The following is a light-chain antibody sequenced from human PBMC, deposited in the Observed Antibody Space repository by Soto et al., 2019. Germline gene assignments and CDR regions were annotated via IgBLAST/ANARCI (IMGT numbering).Light chain of an antibody. Sequence: LQTTSSSSILFGTVSTRVTNTCLVSQTISSWSASYQQKPGKSPKRLIYKVPTLKIGVTSRFSGSGPGTEFFLTFCSLQLDDFATDYCQRYNGDSEAFGKGSRGESK. V-gene: IGKV1-5*03. CDR2: KVP. J-gene: IGKJ1*01. CDR3: QRYNGDSEA. CDR1: QTISSW.